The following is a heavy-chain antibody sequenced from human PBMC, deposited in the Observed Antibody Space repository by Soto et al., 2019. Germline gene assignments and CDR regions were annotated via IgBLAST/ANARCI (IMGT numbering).Heavy chain of an antibody. D-gene: IGHD2-15*01. CDR1: GYSFTSYW. J-gene: IGHJ3*02. V-gene: IGHV5-51*01. CDR2: IYPGDSDT. CDR3: ATTLLGYCSGGSCYSDAFDI. Sequence: GESLKISCKGSGYSFTSYWIGWVRQMPGKGLEWMGIIYPGDSDTRYSPSFQGQVTISADKSISTAYLQWSSLKASDTAMYYCATTLLGYCSGGSCYSDAFDIWGKGKMVTVSS.